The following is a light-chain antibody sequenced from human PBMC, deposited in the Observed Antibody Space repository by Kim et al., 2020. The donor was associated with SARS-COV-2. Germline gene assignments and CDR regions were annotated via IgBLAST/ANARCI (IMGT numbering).Light chain of an antibody. Sequence: QSALTQPPSASGFPGQSVTISCTGSSSDVGGSEYVSWFQQYPGKVPKVIIYEVNKRPSGVPDRFSGSKSGNTASLTVSGLQAEDEADYFCSSYAGRDIYVFGTGTKVTVL. CDR2: EVN. J-gene: IGLJ1*01. CDR1: SSDVGGSEY. CDR3: SSYAGRDIYV. V-gene: IGLV2-8*01.